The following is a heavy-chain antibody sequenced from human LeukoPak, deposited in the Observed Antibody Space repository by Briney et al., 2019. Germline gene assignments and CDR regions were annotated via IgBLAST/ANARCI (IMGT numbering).Heavy chain of an antibody. J-gene: IGHJ6*03. CDR2: VDPEDGET. Sequence: ASVKVSCKASGYTFSDYYMHWVEQAPGKGLEWMGRVDPEDGETIYAEKFQGRVTITADTSTDTAYMELSSLRSEDTAVYYCATDAPSRPDIVVVPALAARYYYYIDVWGKGTTVTVSS. V-gene: IGHV1-69-2*01. CDR1: GYTFSDYY. CDR3: ATDAPSRPDIVVVPALAARYYYYIDV. D-gene: IGHD2-2*01.